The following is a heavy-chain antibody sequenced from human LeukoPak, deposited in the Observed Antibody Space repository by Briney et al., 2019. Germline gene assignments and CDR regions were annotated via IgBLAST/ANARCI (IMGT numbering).Heavy chain of an antibody. D-gene: IGHD5-18*01. CDR2: IRSKAYGGTT. J-gene: IGHJ5*02. CDR1: GFTFGDYA. CDR3: AREPSLRIRLWFKGGYNWFDP. V-gene: IGHV3-49*03. Sequence: GGSLRLSCTASGFTFGDYAMSWFRQAPGKGLEWVGFIRSKAYGGTTEYAASVKGRFTISRDDSKSIAYLQMNSLRAEDTAVYYCAREPSLRIRLWFKGGYNWFDPWGQGTLVTVSS.